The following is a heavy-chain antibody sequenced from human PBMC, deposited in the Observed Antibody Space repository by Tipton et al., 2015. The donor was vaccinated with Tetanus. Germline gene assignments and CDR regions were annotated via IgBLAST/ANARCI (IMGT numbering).Heavy chain of an antibody. CDR2: ISYDGSNK. Sequence: LSLTCTASGFTFSSYGMHWVRQAPGKGLEWVAVISYDGSNKYDAESVKGRLTISRDNSNNTLYVQMDSLRAEDTAVYYCARGPYHYGDYYFDYWGRGTLVTVSS. V-gene: IGHV3-30*03. CDR1: GFTFSSYG. D-gene: IGHD4-17*01. J-gene: IGHJ4*02. CDR3: ARGPYHYGDYYFDY.